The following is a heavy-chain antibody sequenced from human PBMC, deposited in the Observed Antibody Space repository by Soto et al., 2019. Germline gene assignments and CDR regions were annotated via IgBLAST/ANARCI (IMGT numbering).Heavy chain of an antibody. D-gene: IGHD3-22*01. V-gene: IGHV1-58*01. CDR2: IVVGSGNT. CDR1: GFTFTSSA. Sequence: ASVKVSCKASGFTFTSSAVQWVRQARGQRLEWIGWIVVGSGNTNYAQKFQERVTITRDMSTSTAYMELSSLRSEDTAVYYCAADQYYYDSAGHNPTFDYWGQGTLVTVSS. J-gene: IGHJ4*02. CDR3: AADQYYYDSAGHNPTFDY.